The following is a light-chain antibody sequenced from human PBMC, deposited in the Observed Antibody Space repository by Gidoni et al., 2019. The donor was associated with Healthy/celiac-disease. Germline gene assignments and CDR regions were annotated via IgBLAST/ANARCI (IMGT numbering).Light chain of an antibody. V-gene: IGKV3-11*01. CDR2: DAS. CDR1: QTVSSY. J-gene: IGKJ4*01. Sequence: ERALTQSPASLSLPPGGRATIPCRASQTVSSYLARYHQKPCQAPRLLICDASNWATGIPARCSGSGSGTDFTLTIISLEPEEFSVYNCQQRSNWLTFGGGTKVEIK. CDR3: QQRSNWLT.